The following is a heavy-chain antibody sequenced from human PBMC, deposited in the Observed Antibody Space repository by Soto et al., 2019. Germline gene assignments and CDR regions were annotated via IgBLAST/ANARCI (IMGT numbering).Heavy chain of an antibody. Sequence: GESLKISCKGSGYSFTSYWISWVRQMPGKGLEWMGRIDPSDSYTNYSPSFQGHVTISADKSISTAYLQWSSLKASDTAMYYCAIALIYDSSGYYHFDYWGQGTLVTVSS. CDR2: IDPSDSYT. J-gene: IGHJ4*02. CDR3: AIALIYDSSGYYHFDY. D-gene: IGHD3-22*01. V-gene: IGHV5-10-1*01. CDR1: GYSFTSYW.